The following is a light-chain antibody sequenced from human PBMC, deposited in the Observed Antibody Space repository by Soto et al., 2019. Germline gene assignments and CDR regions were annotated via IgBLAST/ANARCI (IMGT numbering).Light chain of an antibody. J-gene: IGKJ4*01. V-gene: IGKV1-8*01. Sequence: AIRMTQSPSSFSASTGDRVTITCRASQGISSYLAWYQQKPGKAPKLLIYAASTMQSGVPSRFSSSGTGTVFTLTIICLQSEDFATYYCQQYYSYPPTFGGGTKVDIK. CDR3: QQYYSYPPT. CDR1: QGISSY. CDR2: AAS.